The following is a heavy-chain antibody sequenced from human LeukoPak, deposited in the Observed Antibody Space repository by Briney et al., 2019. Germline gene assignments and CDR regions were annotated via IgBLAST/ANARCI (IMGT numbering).Heavy chain of an antibody. J-gene: IGHJ3*02. V-gene: IGHV3-64*01. Sequence: GGSLRLSCAASGFTFSSYAMSWVRQAPGKGLEWVSAISGSGGSTYYANSVKGRFTISRDNSKNTLYLQMGSLRAEDMAVYYCARGIAAAGTSGAFDIWGQGTMVTVSS. CDR1: GFTFSSYA. CDR3: ARGIAAAGTSGAFDI. CDR2: ISGSGGST. D-gene: IGHD6-13*01.